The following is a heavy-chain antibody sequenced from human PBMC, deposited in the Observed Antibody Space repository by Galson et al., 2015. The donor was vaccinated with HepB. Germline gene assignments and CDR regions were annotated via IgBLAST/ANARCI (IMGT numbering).Heavy chain of an antibody. Sequence: SLRLSCAASGFTLSDYYMSWIRQAPGKGLEWVSYISSSSSYTNYADSVKGRFTISRDNAKNSLYLQMNSLRAEDTAVYYCAREKDAFDIWGQGTMVTVSS. CDR1: GFTLSDYY. CDR3: AREKDAFDI. CDR2: ISSSSSYT. J-gene: IGHJ3*02. V-gene: IGHV3-11*06.